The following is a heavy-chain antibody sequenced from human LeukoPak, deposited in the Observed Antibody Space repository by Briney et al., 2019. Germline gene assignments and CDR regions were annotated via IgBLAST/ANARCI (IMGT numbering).Heavy chain of an antibody. CDR2: TYYRSKWYN. Sequence: SQTLSLTCAISGDSVSSNSAAWNWIRQSPSRGLERLGRTYYRSKWYNDYTVSVKSRITISPDTSKNQFSLQLNSVTPEDTAVYYCARESSDILTGYSDAFDIWGQGTMVTVSS. V-gene: IGHV6-1*01. D-gene: IGHD3-9*01. CDR3: ARESSDILTGYSDAFDI. J-gene: IGHJ3*02. CDR1: GDSVSSNSAA.